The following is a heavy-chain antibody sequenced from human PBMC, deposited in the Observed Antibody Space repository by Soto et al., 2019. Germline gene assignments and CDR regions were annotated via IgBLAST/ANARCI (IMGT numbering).Heavy chain of an antibody. CDR3: ASGYCSSTSCLDYYYGMDV. J-gene: IGHJ6*02. CDR2: IYPGDSDT. D-gene: IGHD2-2*03. CDR1: GYSFTSYW. V-gene: IGHV5-51*01. Sequence: GESLKISCKGSGYSFTSYWIGWVRQMPGKGLGWMGIIYPGDSDTRYSPSFQGQVTISADKSISTAYLQWSSLKASDTAMYYCASGYCSSTSCLDYYYGMDVWGQGTTVTVSS.